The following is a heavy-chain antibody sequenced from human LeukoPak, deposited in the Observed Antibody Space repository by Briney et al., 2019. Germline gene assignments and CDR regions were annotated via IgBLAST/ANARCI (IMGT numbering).Heavy chain of an antibody. Sequence: GGSLRLSCAASGFTFSSYAMSWVRQAPGKGLEWVSAISGSGSSTYYADSVKGRFTISRDNSKNTLYLQMNSLRAEDTAVYYCARASDSGDWHLGYWGQGTLVTVSS. CDR2: ISGSGSST. CDR3: ARASDSGDWHLGY. D-gene: IGHD2-21*02. V-gene: IGHV3-23*01. CDR1: GFTFSSYA. J-gene: IGHJ4*02.